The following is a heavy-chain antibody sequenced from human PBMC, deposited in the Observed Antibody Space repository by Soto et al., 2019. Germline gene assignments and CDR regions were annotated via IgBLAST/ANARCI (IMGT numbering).Heavy chain of an antibody. CDR2: IYYSGST. CDR3: ARDCGGGDCYYTLDY. V-gene: IGHV4-30-4*01. D-gene: IGHD2-21*02. J-gene: IGHJ4*02. Sequence: LSLTCTVSGGSISSGDYYWSWIRQPPGKGLEWIGYIYYSGSTYYNPSLKSRVTISVDTSKNQFSLKLSSVTAADTAVYYCARDCGGGDCYYTLDYWGQGTLVTVSS. CDR1: GGSISSGDYY.